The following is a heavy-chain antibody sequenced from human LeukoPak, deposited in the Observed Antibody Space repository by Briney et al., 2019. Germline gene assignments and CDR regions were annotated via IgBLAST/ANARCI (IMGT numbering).Heavy chain of an antibody. J-gene: IGHJ3*02. V-gene: IGHV4-59*01. CDR1: GGSISSYY. CDR2: SYYSGST. CDR3: ATTTSGGDAFDI. Sequence: SETLSLTCTVSGGSISSYYWTWIRQPPGKTLEWIGCSYYSGSTKYNPSLKSRVTISVDTSNNQFSLNLRSVTAADTAVYYCATTTSGGDAFDIWGQGTMVTVSS. D-gene: IGHD1-26*01.